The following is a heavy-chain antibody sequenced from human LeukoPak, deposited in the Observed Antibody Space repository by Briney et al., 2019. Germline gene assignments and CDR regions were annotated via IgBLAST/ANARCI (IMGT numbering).Heavy chain of an antibody. CDR3: AKARSSGWYPGY. Sequence: GGSLRLSCAASGFTFSSYAMSWVRQAPGKGLEWVSAISGSGGSTYYADSVKGRFIISRDNSKNTLYLQMNSLRAEDTAVYYCAKARSSGWYPGYWGQGTLVTVSS. V-gene: IGHV3-23*01. J-gene: IGHJ4*02. CDR1: GFTFSSYA. D-gene: IGHD6-19*01. CDR2: ISGSGGST.